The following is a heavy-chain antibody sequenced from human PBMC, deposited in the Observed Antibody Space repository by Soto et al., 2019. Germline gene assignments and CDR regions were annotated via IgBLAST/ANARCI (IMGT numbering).Heavy chain of an antibody. CDR3: ARMDGDYNYYGLDV. CDR2: FFSDAER. V-gene: IGHV2-26*01. J-gene: IGHJ6*02. Sequence: GSGPTLVNPTETLTLTCSVSGFSLTNGRMGVRWIRQPPGKALEWLAHFFSDAERSYSTSMQSRLNMYKDSSGSQVVLTMTNMAPADTATYFCARMDGDYNYYGLDVWGHGVAVTVSS. D-gene: IGHD4-17*01. CDR1: GFSLTNGRMG.